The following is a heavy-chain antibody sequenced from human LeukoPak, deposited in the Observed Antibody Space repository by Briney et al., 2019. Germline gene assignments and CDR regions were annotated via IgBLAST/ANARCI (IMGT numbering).Heavy chain of an antibody. CDR2: IHYTGST. CDR1: GGSISGHY. D-gene: IGHD2-2*01. Sequence: SETLSLTCTVSGGSISGHYWSWIRQPPGKGLQFIGYIHYTGSTNYNPSLESRVILSVDTSKNQFSLKLRSVTAADTAVYYCARLSKDTVVLPAAMAHYFDYWGQGTLVTVSS. V-gene: IGHV4-59*08. J-gene: IGHJ4*02. CDR3: ARLSKDTVVLPAAMAHYFDY.